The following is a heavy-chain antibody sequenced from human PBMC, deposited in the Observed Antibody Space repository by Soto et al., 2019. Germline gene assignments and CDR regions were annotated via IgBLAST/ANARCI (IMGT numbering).Heavy chain of an antibody. CDR2: IFGSGET. V-gene: IGHV4-4*07. CDR1: GASRRNYY. J-gene: IGHJ4*02. D-gene: IGHD3-22*01. CDR3: VREGDYSDHNGYHLFDD. Sequence: WGTRAITCTVSGASRRNYYWSGIRTPAGKGLEWIGRIFGSGETYYNPSLKSRIILSVDRSKSQFSLELTSVTAADTAVYFCVREGDYSDHNGYHLFDDWGQGSLV.